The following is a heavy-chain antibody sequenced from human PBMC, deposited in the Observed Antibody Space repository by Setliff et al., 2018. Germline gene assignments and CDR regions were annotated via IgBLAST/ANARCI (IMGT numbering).Heavy chain of an antibody. Sequence: ASETLSLTCTVSGDSMSGASMWSWIRQPPGKGLEWIGHIYYSGSTNYNPSLKSRVIISVDTFRSQFSLQLTSVTAADTAIYYCARQGASGAPHYWGQGTLVTVSS. CDR3: ARQGASGAPHY. J-gene: IGHJ4*02. CDR2: IYYSGST. V-gene: IGHV4-59*08. CDR1: GDSMSGAS. D-gene: IGHD6-13*01.